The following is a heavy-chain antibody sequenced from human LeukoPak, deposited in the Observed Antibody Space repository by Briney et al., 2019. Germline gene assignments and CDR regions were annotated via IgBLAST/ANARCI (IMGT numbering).Heavy chain of an antibody. D-gene: IGHD2-15*01. CDR2: INPNSGGT. CDR3: ARDIVVVAAATGHNWFDP. V-gene: IGHV1-2*02. CDR1: GYTFTGYY. J-gene: IGHJ5*02. Sequence: ASVKVSCKASGYTFTGYYMHWVRQAPGQGLEWMGWINPNSGGTNYAQKFQGRVTMTRDTSISTAYMELSRLRSDDTAVYYCARDIVVVAAATGHNWFDPWGQGTLVTVSS.